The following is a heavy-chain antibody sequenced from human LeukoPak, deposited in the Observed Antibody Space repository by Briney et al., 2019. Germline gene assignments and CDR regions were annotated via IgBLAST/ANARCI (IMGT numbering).Heavy chain of an antibody. D-gene: IGHD3-10*01. CDR2: ISGSGGRT. V-gene: IGHV3-23*01. Sequence: GGSLRLSCAASGFTFSSYAMSWVRQAPGKGLEWVSAISGSGGRTYYADSVKGRFTISRDNSKNTLYLQMNSLRAEDTAVYYCAKELWFGELPRGDAFDIWGQGTMVTVSS. J-gene: IGHJ3*02. CDR3: AKELWFGELPRGDAFDI. CDR1: GFTFSSYA.